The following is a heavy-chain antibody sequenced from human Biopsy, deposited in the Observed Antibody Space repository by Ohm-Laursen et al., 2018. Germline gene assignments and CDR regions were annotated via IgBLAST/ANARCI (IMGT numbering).Heavy chain of an antibody. CDR2: ISYTGYT. Sequence: SETLSLTCTVSGGSFTGHYWSWIRQPPGKGLEWIGHISYTGYTSYNASLKSRVTISLDTSRKHFSLRLSSLTAADTAVYYCARGSNDFGGLYFPRWGQGTLLTVSS. CDR1: GGSFTGHY. D-gene: IGHD4-23*01. J-gene: IGHJ4*02. V-gene: IGHV4-59*11. CDR3: ARGSNDFGGLYFPR.